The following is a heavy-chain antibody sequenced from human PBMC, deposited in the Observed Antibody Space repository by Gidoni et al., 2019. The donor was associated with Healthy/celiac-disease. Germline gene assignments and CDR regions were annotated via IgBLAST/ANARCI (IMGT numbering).Heavy chain of an antibody. J-gene: IGHJ3*02. CDR2: VDPEDGET. CDR3: ATGGSYCGGDCYPDAFDI. CDR1: GYTFTDYY. D-gene: IGHD2-21*02. V-gene: IGHV1-69-2*01. Sequence: TVKISCKVSGYTFTDYYMHWVQQAPGKGLEWMGLVDPEDGETIYAEKFQGRVTITADTSTDTAYMELSSLRSEDTAVYYCATGGSYCGGDCYPDAFDIWGQGTMVTVSS.